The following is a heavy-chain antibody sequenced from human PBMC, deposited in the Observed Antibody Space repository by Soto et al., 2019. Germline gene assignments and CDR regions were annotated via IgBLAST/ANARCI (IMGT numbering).Heavy chain of an antibody. V-gene: IGHV4-30-4*01. CDR3: ASELVVTPHTFVFAI. CDR2: IYYSGST. D-gene: IGHD3-22*01. CDR1: GGSISSGDYY. Sequence: TSETLSLTCTVSGGSISSGDYYWSWIRQPPGKGLEWIGYIYYSGSTYYNPSLKSRVTISVDTSKNQFSLKLSSVTAADTAVYYCASELVVTPHTFVFAIRGQGTMVTVSS. J-gene: IGHJ3*02.